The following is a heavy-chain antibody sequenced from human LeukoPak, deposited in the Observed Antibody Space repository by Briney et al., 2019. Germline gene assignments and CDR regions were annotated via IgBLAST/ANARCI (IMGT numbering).Heavy chain of an antibody. CDR3: AKEWGSN. CDR2: ISDSGGTT. V-gene: IGHV3-23*01. D-gene: IGHD7-27*01. Sequence: GGSLRLSCAASGFAFSSYVMSWFRQAPGKGLEWVSSISDSGGTTYYADSEKGRFTISRDNSKNTPYVQMNSLRAEDTAVYYCAKEWGSNWGQGTLVTVSS. CDR1: GFAFSSYV. J-gene: IGHJ4*02.